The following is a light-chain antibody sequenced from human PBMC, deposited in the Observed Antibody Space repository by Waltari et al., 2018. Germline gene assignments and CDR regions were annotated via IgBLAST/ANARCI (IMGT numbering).Light chain of an antibody. Sequence: QSALPQPASVSGSPGQSITISCTGTRSDICTYHYLSWYQQYPGKAPKLMIYDVNKRPSVVSDRFSGSKSGNTASLTISGLQAEDEADYYCCSYTRSSTYVFGTGTQVTVL. V-gene: IGLV2-14*01. CDR3: CSYTRSSTYV. CDR1: RSDICTYHY. J-gene: IGLJ1*01. CDR2: DVN.